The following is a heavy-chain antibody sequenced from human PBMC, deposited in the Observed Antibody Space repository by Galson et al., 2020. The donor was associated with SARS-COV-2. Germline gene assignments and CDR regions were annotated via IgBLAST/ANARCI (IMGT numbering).Heavy chain of an antibody. CDR1: GFTFSDYY. V-gene: IGHV3-11*06. CDR2: ISTSSSYT. Sequence: GESLKISCAASGFTFSDYYMSWLRQAPGKGLEWVSQISTSSSYTNYADSVKGRFTISRDNAKNSLYLQMNSLRAEDTAVYYCARDGMPYSSGNPAGYWGQGTLVTVSS. CDR3: ARDGMPYSSGNPAGY. D-gene: IGHD6-19*01. J-gene: IGHJ4*02.